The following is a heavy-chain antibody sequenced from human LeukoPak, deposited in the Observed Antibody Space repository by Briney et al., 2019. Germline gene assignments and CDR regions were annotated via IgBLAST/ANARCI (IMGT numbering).Heavy chain of an antibody. Sequence: GWSLRLSCAASGFTFSSYEMNWVRQAPGKGLEWVSYIGRSGSSTNYADSVKGRFTISRDNAKNSLYLQMNSLRAEDTAVYYCARDLGHCSSTGCYGGIFDYWGQGTLVTVSS. J-gene: IGHJ4*02. CDR1: GFTFSSYE. CDR2: IGRSGSST. V-gene: IGHV3-48*03. D-gene: IGHD2-2*01. CDR3: ARDLGHCSSTGCYGGIFDY.